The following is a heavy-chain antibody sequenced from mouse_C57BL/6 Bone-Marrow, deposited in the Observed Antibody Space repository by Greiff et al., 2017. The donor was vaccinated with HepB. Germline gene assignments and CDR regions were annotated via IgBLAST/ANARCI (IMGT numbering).Heavy chain of an antibody. Sequence: QVQLQQPGAELVKPGASVKMSCKASGYTFTSYWITWVKQRPGQGLEWIGDIYPGSGSTNYNEKFKSKATLTVDTSSSTAYMQLSSLTSEDSAVYYCARREYYCSSYGEAWFAYWGQGTLVTVSA. CDR3: ARREYYCSSYGEAWFAY. V-gene: IGHV1-55*01. CDR1: GYTFTSYW. CDR2: IYPGSGST. D-gene: IGHD1-1*01. J-gene: IGHJ3*01.